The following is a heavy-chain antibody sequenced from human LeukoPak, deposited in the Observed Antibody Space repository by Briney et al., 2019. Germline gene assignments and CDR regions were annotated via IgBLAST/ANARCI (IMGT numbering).Heavy chain of an antibody. J-gene: IGHJ4*02. D-gene: IGHD6-19*01. CDR3: ARRSGIAVAGAFDY. CDR1: GFTFSNYA. Sequence: PWGSLRLSCAASGFTFSNYAMRRVRQAPGKGLEWVSGISGSGVSTYYADSVKGRFTISRDNSKNTLYLQMNSLRAEDTAVYYCARRSGIAVAGAFDYWGQGTLVTVSS. CDR2: ISGSGVST. V-gene: IGHV3-23*01.